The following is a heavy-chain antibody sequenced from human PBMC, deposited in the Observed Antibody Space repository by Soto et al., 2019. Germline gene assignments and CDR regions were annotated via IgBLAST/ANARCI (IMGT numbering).Heavy chain of an antibody. Sequence: QVHLVQSGAEVKKPGASVKVSCKGSGYAFTTYGITWVRQAPGQGLEWMGWISAPNGNTNYAQKLQGRVTVTRDTSTSTGYMELRSLRSAGTAVYYCARGRYGDYWGQGALVTVSS. CDR1: GYAFTTYG. J-gene: IGHJ4*02. D-gene: IGHD1-1*01. CDR3: ARGRYGDY. V-gene: IGHV1-18*01. CDR2: ISAPNGNT.